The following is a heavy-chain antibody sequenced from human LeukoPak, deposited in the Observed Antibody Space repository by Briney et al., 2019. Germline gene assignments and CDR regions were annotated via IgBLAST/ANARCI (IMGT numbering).Heavy chain of an antibody. J-gene: IGHJ6*03. CDR3: ASTLGYCSSTSCYRDYYYMDV. Sequence: ASVKVSCKASGYTFTSYGISWVRQAPGQGLEWMGWISAYNGNTNHAQKLQGRVTMTTDTSTSTAYMELRSLRSDDTAVYYCASTLGYCSSTSCYRDYYYMDVWGKGTTVTVSS. D-gene: IGHD2-2*02. CDR2: ISAYNGNT. V-gene: IGHV1-18*01. CDR1: GYTFTSYG.